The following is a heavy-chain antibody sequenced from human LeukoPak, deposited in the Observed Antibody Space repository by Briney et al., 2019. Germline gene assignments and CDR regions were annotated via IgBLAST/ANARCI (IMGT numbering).Heavy chain of an antibody. CDR1: GDSISTYY. V-gene: IGHV4-59*12. Sequence: NSSETLSLTCTLSGDSISTYYWSWLRQPPGKGLEWIGYMYYSGSYGYNPSLKSRGTISVDTSKKQCSLKRSSGTAAYTAVYSCARGSITVVPAFDIWGQGTMVTVSS. D-gene: IGHD3-3*01. CDR2: MYYSGSY. CDR3: ARGSITVVPAFDI. J-gene: IGHJ3*02.